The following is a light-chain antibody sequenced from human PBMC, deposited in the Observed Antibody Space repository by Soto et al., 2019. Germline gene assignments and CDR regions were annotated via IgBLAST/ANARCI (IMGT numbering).Light chain of an antibody. J-gene: IGLJ1*01. Sequence: QSALTQPASVSGSPGQSIAISCTGTSSDVGSYNYGSWYQQHPGKAPKLMIYDVSNRPSGVSDRFSGSKSGNTASLTISGLQAEDEADYYCTSYTSGRTYVFGTGTKVTVL. CDR1: SSDVGSYNY. CDR3: TSYTSGRTYV. V-gene: IGLV2-14*03. CDR2: DVS.